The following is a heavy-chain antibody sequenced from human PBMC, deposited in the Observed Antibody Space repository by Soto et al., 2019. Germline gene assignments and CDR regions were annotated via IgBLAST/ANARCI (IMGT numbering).Heavy chain of an antibody. J-gene: IGHJ6*03. D-gene: IGHD6-13*01. CDR3: AKGGYSSSTNYYYYMDV. CDR1: GFTFSSYA. V-gene: IGHV3-23*01. Sequence: GSLRLSCAASGFTFSSYAMSWVRQAPGKGLEWVSVISGSDGSTYYADSVKGRFTISRDNSKNTLYLQMNSLRAEDTAVYYCAKGGYSSSTNYYYYMDVWGKGTTVTVSS. CDR2: ISGSDGST.